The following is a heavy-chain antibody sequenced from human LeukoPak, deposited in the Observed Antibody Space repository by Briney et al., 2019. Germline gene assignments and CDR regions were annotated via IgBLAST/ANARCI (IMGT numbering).Heavy chain of an antibody. Sequence: GGSLRLSCAASGFTFSSYSMNWVRQAPGKGLEWVSYISSSSSTIYYADSVKGRFTISRDNAKNSLYLQMNSLRAEDTAVYYCARAGEVPAAIRDAFDIWGQGTVVTVSS. D-gene: IGHD2-2*01. V-gene: IGHV3-48*01. CDR2: ISSSSSTI. CDR1: GFTFSSYS. CDR3: ARAGEVPAAIRDAFDI. J-gene: IGHJ3*02.